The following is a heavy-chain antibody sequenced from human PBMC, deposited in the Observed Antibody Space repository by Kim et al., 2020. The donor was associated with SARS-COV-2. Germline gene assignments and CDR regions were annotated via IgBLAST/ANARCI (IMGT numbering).Heavy chain of an antibody. J-gene: IGHJ1*01. CDR1: GYTFTSYD. D-gene: IGHD3-10*01. Sequence: ASVKVSCKASGYTFTSYDINWVRQATGQGLEWMGWMNPNSGNTGYAQKFRGRVTMTRNTSISTAYMELSSLRSEDTAVYYCARGRLLLWFGEPKYFQHWGQGTLVTVSS. CDR2: MNPNSGNT. CDR3: ARGRLLLWFGEPKYFQH. V-gene: IGHV1-8*01.